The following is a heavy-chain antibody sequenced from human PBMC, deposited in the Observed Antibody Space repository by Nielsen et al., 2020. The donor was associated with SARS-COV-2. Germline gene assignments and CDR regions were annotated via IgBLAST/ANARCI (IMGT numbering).Heavy chain of an antibody. CDR1: GGTFSSYT. CDR3: ARVSSLYSNYGYYYYGMDV. V-gene: IGHV1-8*02. D-gene: IGHD4-11*01. J-gene: IGHJ6*02. CDR2: MNPNSGNT. Sequence: ASVKVSCKASGGTFSSYTINWVRQATGQGLEWMGWMNPNSGNTGYAQKFQGRVTMTRNTSISTAYMELSSLRSEDTAVYYCARVSSLYSNYGYYYYGMDVWGQGTTVTVSS.